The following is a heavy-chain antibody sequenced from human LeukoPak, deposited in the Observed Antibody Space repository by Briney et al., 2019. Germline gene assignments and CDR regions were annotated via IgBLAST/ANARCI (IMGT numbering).Heavy chain of an antibody. V-gene: IGHV3-11*01. CDR3: ARDGYNWRGSDY. Sequence: GSLRLSCAASGFTFSDYYMSWVRQAPGKGLEWISYISNSGSTIYYAESVKGRFTISRDNAKNSLYLQMNSLRAEDTAVYYCARDGYNWRGSDYWGQGTLVTVSS. D-gene: IGHD5-24*01. CDR2: ISNSGSTI. CDR1: GFTFSDYY. J-gene: IGHJ4*02.